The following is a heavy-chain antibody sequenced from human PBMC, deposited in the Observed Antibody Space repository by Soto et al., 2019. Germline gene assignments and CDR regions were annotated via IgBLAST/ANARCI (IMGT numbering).Heavy chain of an antibody. J-gene: IGHJ4*02. CDR3: ARADCSGRSFACVGDY. CDR1: GFTFSSYA. V-gene: IGHV3-64*01. Sequence: PGGSLRLSCAASGFTFSSYAMHWVRQAPGKGLEYVSAISSNGGSTYYANSVKGRFTISRDNSKNTLYLQMGSLRAEDMAVYYCARADCSGRSFACVGDYWGQGTLVTVSS. D-gene: IGHD2-15*01. CDR2: ISSNGGST.